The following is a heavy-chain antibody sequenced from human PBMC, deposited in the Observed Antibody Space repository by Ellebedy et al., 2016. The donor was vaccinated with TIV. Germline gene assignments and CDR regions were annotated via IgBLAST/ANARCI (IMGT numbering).Heavy chain of an antibody. D-gene: IGHD5-24*01. V-gene: IGHV4-39*01. CDR2: ITYSAMT. CDR1: GASISRSPDY. J-gene: IGHJ4*02. CDR3: ARHAVEMDTISYFDN. Sequence: GSLRLSXTVSGASISRSPDYWAWIRQPPGKGLEWLGSITYSAMTHYTPSLRGRVTISVDTSKNQFSLKLSSVTAADTAVYYCARHAVEMDTISYFDNWGQGTLVTVSS.